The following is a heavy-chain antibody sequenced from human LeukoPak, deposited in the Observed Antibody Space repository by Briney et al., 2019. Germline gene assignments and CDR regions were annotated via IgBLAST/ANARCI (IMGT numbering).Heavy chain of an antibody. V-gene: IGHV3-20*01. CDR1: GFTFSNYA. D-gene: IGHD2-2*01. CDR2: INWNGGST. Sequence: SGGSLRLSCAASGFTFSNYAMNWVRQVPGKGLEWVSGINWNGGSTGYADSVKGRFTISRDNAKNSLYLQMNSLRAEDTALYHCASSCSSTSCYGRDVWGKGTTVTVSS. J-gene: IGHJ6*04. CDR3: ASSCSSTSCYGRDV.